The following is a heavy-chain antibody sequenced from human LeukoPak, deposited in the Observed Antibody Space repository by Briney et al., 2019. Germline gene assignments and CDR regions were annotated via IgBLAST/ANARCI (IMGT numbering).Heavy chain of an antibody. V-gene: IGHV1-46*01. CDR2: INPSGGAT. Sequence: ASVKVSCKACGYTFTRYYMHWVRQAPGQGLEWMGIINPSGGATSYAQKFQGRVTMTRDTSTSTVYMELSSLRSEDTAVYYCARDQYSSPLRPDYWGQGTLVTVSS. CDR3: ARDQYSSPLRPDY. D-gene: IGHD6-6*01. J-gene: IGHJ4*02. CDR1: GYTFTRYY.